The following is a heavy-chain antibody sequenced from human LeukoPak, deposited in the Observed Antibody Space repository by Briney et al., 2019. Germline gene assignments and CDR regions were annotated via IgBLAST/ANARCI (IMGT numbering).Heavy chain of an antibody. CDR1: GGSISSYY. Sequence: TSETLSPTCAVSGGSISSYYWTWIRQPPGKGLEWVGYIQNSAIYRAKIKSSPSLQSRVSLSIDTSKNQVSLTVNSVTAADTAVYYCARLSSTLYYSMDVWGPGTAVTVSS. CDR3: ARLSSTLYYSMDV. D-gene: IGHD6-6*01. CDR2: IQNSAIYRAKI. V-gene: IGHV4-59*08. J-gene: IGHJ6*02.